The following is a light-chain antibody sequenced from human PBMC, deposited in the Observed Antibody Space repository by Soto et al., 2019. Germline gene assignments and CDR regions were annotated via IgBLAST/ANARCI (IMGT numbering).Light chain of an antibody. V-gene: IGKV1-39*01. CDR3: QQSYSTIT. CDR1: QSIGKH. CDR2: AAS. Sequence: DIQMTQSPSSLSASAVDRVTITCRASQSIGKHLNWYQQKPGRAPKLLIYAASSLQTGVPSRFSGSGSGTDFTLTISSLQPEDFATYFCQQSYSTITFGQGTRLEIK. J-gene: IGKJ5*01.